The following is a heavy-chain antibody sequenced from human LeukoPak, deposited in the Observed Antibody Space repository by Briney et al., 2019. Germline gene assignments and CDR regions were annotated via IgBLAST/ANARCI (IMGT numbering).Heavy chain of an antibody. CDR1: GGSISTTIYY. Sequence: SETLSLTCIVSGGSISTTIYYWVWIRQPPGTGLEWIGCDSYSGSTHYNPSLKSRVTISVDTSKNQFSLKLISVTAADTAVYYCARRSTVAGRGRFDPWGQGTLVTVSS. CDR2: DSYSGST. CDR3: ARRSTVAGRGRFDP. D-gene: IGHD6-19*01. J-gene: IGHJ5*02. V-gene: IGHV4-39*01.